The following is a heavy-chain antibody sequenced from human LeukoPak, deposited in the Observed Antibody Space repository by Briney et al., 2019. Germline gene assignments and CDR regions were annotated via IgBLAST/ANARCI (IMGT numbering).Heavy chain of an antibody. D-gene: IGHD3-3*01. CDR1: GFTFSSYA. CDR2: ISYDGSNK. CDR3: ARGNWPFTIFGPNWFDP. J-gene: IGHJ5*02. Sequence: GGSLRLSCAASGFTFSSYAMHWVRQAPGKGLEWVAVISYDGSNKYYADSVKGRFTISRDNSKNTLYLQMNSLRAEDTAVYYCARGNWPFTIFGPNWFDPWGQGTLVTVSS. V-gene: IGHV3-30-3*01.